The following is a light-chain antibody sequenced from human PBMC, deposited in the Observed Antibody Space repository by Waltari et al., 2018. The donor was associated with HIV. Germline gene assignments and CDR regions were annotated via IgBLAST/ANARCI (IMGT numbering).Light chain of an antibody. CDR1: SSDVGNYNV. V-gene: IGLV2-23*02. Sequence: QSALTQPASVSGSPGQSITISCTGTSSDVGNYNVVSWYQQHPGKAPKLMIYEVSKRPSGVSNRFSGSKSGNTASLTISGLQAEYEADYYCCSYAGSSTHVFGTGTKVTVL. J-gene: IGLJ1*01. CDR3: CSYAGSSTHV. CDR2: EVS.